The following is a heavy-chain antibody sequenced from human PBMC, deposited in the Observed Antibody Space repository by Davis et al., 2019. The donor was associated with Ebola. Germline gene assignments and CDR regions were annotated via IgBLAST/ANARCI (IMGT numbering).Heavy chain of an antibody. Sequence: MPSETLSLTCTVSGGSISSYYWSWIRQPPGKGLEWIGHIYHSGITKFNPSLKSRVTISVDTSKNQFSLKLSSVTAADTAVYYCARLDDSSGIDYWGQGTLVTVSS. V-gene: IGHV4-59*01. CDR2: IYHSGIT. CDR1: GGSISSYY. CDR3: ARLDDSSGIDY. D-gene: IGHD3-22*01. J-gene: IGHJ4*02.